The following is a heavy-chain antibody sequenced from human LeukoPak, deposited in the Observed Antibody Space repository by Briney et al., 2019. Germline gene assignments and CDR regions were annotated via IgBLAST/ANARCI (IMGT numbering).Heavy chain of an antibody. D-gene: IGHD1-26*01. V-gene: IGHV3-74*01. CDR2: INSDGSST. CDR3: ARDGVGSGKGSGSEFDY. Sequence: GGSLRLSCAASGFTFSSYWMHWVRQAPGKGLVWVSRINSDGSSTSYADSVKGRFTISRDNAKNTLYLQMNSLRAEDTAVYYCARDGVGSGKGSGSEFDYWGQGTLVTVSS. CDR1: GFTFSSYW. J-gene: IGHJ4*02.